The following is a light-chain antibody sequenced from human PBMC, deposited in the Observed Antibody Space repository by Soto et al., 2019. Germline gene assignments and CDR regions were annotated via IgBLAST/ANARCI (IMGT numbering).Light chain of an antibody. Sequence: EIVWTQSPGTLSLSPGERATLSCRASQTVTRNYLAWHQQKPGQTPRLLVYGASSRATGIPDRFSGSGSGTDFTLTISRLEPEDFAVYYCQQHGSSPITFGQGTRLEIK. J-gene: IGKJ5*01. V-gene: IGKV3-20*01. CDR3: QQHGSSPIT. CDR1: QTVTRNY. CDR2: GAS.